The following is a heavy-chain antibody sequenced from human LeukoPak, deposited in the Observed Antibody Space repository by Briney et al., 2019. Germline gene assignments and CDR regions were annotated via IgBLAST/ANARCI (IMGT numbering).Heavy chain of an antibody. CDR1: GFTFSSYS. CDR2: ISSSSSYI. V-gene: IGHV3-21*01. CDR3: ARFDFLTPLLERNPIFDY. Sequence: GGSLRLSCAASGFTFSSYSMNWVRQAPGKGLEWVSSISSSSSYIYYADSVKGRFTISRDNAKNSLYLQMNSLRAEDTAVYYCARFDFLTPLLERNPIFDYWGQGTLVTVSS. D-gene: IGHD3-3*01. J-gene: IGHJ4*02.